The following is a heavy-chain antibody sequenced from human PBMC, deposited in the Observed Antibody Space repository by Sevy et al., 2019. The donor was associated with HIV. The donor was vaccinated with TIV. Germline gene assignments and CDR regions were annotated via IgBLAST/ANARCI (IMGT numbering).Heavy chain of an antibody. J-gene: IGHJ3*02. D-gene: IGHD2-15*01. CDR2: ISSSSSTI. CDR1: GFTFSSYS. CDR3: ARLNAYPIFDCSGGSCYPDAFDI. Sequence: GGSLRLSCAASGFTFSSYSMNWVRQAPGKGLEWVSYISSSSSTIYYADSVKGRFTISRDNAKNSLYLQMNSLRDEDTAVYYCARLNAYPIFDCSGGSCYPDAFDIWGQGTMVTVS. V-gene: IGHV3-48*02.